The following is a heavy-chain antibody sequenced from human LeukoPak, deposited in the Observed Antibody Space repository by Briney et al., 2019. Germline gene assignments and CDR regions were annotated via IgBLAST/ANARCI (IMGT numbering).Heavy chain of an antibody. CDR2: ISSSSSYI. V-gene: IGHV3-21*04. Sequence: GGSLRLSCAASGFTFSSYSMNWVRQAPGKGLEWVSCISSSSSYIYYADSVKGRFTISRDNAKNSLYLQMNSLRAEDTALYYCAKDRDAGYSSGWYVDWGQGTLVTVSS. D-gene: IGHD6-19*01. CDR1: GFTFSSYS. CDR3: AKDRDAGYSSGWYVD. J-gene: IGHJ4*02.